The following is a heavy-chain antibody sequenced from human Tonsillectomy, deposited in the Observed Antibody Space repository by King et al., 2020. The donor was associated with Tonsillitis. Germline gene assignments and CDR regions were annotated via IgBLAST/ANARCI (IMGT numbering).Heavy chain of an antibody. CDR2: IYYSEST. J-gene: IGHJ4*02. CDR3: ARTQFSPNYFLPKTLYYLDY. CDR1: GGSISSSNYY. V-gene: IGHV4-39*07. D-gene: IGHD2/OR15-2a*01. Sequence: QLQESGPGLVKPSETLSLTCTVAGGSISSSNYYWGWIRQPPGKGLEWIVNIYYSESTYYNPSLKSRVTISVDTSKNHFSLKLSSVTAADTAVYYCARTQFSPNYFLPKTLYYLDYWGQGTLVTVSS.